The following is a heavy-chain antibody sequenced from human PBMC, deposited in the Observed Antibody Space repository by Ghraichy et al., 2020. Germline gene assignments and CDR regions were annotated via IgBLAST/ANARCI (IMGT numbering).Heavy chain of an antibody. CDR3: AKDSTGYYLYYGMDV. CDR1: GFTFSSYG. V-gene: IGHV3-30*18. D-gene: IGHD3-9*01. CDR2: ISYDGSNK. Sequence: GGSLRLSCAASGFTFSSYGMHWVRQAPGKGLEWVAVISYDGSNKYYADSVKGRFTISRDNSKNTLYLQMNSLRAEDTAVYYCAKDSTGYYLYYGMDVWGQGTTVTVSS. J-gene: IGHJ6*02.